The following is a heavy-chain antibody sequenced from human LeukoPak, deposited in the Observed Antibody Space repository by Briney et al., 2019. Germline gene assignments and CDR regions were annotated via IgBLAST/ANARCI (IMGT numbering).Heavy chain of an antibody. CDR1: GFTFSSYA. D-gene: IGHD6-6*01. V-gene: IGHV3-30*04. CDR2: ISYDGTNR. J-gene: IGHJ6*03. Sequence: GGSLRLSCAASGFTFSSYAMHWVRQAPGKGLEWVAVISYDGTNRYYADSVKGRFTISRDNSKNTLYLQMNSLRPEDTALYYCARAVCPTIKFCDSSYFMDVWGKGTTVNVS. CDR3: ARAVCPTIKFCDSSYFMDV.